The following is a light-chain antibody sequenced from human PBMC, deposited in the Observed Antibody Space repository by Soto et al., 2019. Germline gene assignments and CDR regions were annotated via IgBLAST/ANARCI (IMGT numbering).Light chain of an antibody. Sequence: DAVLTQSPLSLPVTLGQPAAISCRSSQSLVYSNGNAYLIWFQQRPGQSPRRLIYQVSTRDARVPDRFSGSGSGTYFTLTVSRVEAEDVGLCCCMQGTHWPWTFGQGTKVEIK. V-gene: IGKV2-30*01. CDR3: MQGTHWPWT. J-gene: IGKJ1*01. CDR1: QSLVYSNGNAY. CDR2: QVS.